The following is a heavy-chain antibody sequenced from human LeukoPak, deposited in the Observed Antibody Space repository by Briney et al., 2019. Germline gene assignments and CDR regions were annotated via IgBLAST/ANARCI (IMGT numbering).Heavy chain of an antibody. CDR1: GYTFTSYY. V-gene: IGHV1-46*01. J-gene: IGHJ3*02. D-gene: IGHD2-15*01. CDR2: INPSGGST. Sequence: GASVKVSCKASGYTFTSYYMHWVRQAPGQGLEWMGIINPSGGSTSYAQKFQGRVTMTRDMSTSTVYMELSSLRSEDTAVYYCARSRYCSGGSCYRAAFDIWGQGRMVTVSS. CDR3: ARSRYCSGGSCYRAAFDI.